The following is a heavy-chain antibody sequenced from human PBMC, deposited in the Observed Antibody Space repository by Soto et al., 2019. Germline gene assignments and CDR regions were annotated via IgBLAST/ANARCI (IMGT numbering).Heavy chain of an antibody. V-gene: IGHV4-59*01. CDR1: GGSISSYY. CDR3: ARGRSWYRDAFDI. J-gene: IGHJ3*02. CDR2: IYYSGST. Sequence: SSETLSLTCTVSGGSISSYYWSWIRQPPGKGLEWIGYIYYSGSTNYNPSLKSRVTISVDTSKNQFSLKLSSVTAADTAVYYCARGRSWYRDAFDIWGQGTMVTVSS. D-gene: IGHD6-13*01.